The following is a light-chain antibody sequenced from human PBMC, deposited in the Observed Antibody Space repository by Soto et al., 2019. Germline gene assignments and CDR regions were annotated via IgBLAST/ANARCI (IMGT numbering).Light chain of an antibody. Sequence: EIVLTQSPATLSVSPGERATLSCRASQSVSSDLGWYQQKPGQAPRLLIYGASSRTTGIPDRFSGSGSGTDFTLTISRLEPEDFAMYYCQQCGGSPTFGQGTKVDI. CDR1: QSVSSD. V-gene: IGKV3-20*01. J-gene: IGKJ1*01. CDR2: GAS. CDR3: QQCGGSPT.